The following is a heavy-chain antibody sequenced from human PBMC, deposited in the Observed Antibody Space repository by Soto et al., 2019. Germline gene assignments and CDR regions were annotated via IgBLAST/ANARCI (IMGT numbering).Heavy chain of an antibody. V-gene: IGHV1-46*02. CDR1: GYSFNNYY. J-gene: IGHJ4*02. D-gene: IGHD3-3*01. CDR2: INPSDGST. CDR3: ARNQEGYTYGYYFDS. Sequence: AQLKVSCKTSGYSFNNYYMNWVRQAPGQGLEWMGIINPSDGSTTYAQKFQGRVTLTRDTSTSTVYMELSSLISEDTAVYYCARNQEGYTYGYYFDSWGQGTLVTVSS.